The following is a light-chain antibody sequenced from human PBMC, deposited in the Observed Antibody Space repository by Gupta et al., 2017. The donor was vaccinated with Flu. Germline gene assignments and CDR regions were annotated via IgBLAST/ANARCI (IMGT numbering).Light chain of an antibody. CDR3: QSTVNVDGWV. Sequence: SGELTQPPSVSVSPGQTARITCSGDAFPRQYASWYQQRPGQAPILLLYKDSQRPSGIPERFSGSSSGTAVTLTISGVQAEDEADYYCQSTVNVDGWVFGGGTKLT. J-gene: IGLJ3*02. V-gene: IGLV3-25*03. CDR2: KDS. CDR1: AFPRQY.